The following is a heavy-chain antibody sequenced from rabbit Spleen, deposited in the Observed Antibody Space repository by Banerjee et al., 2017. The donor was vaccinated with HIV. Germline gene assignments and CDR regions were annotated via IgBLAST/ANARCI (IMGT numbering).Heavy chain of an antibody. J-gene: IGHJ6*01. CDR2: AYAGSSGST. CDR3: ARDAGTSFSTYGMDL. D-gene: IGHD8-1*01. V-gene: IGHV1S40*01. Sequence: QSLEESGGGLVKPGASLTLTCKASGFSFNSDYDMCWVRQAPGKGLEWVACAYAGSSGSTYSATWAKGRFTISKTSSTTVTLQMASLTAADTATYFCARDAGTSFSTYGMDLWGQGTLVTVS. CDR1: GFSFNSDYD.